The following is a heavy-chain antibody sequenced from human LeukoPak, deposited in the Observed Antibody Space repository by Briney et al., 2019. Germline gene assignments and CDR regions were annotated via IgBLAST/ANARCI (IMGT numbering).Heavy chain of an antibody. CDR2: ISGSGGST. J-gene: IGHJ4*02. CDR1: GFTFSSYA. V-gene: IGHV3-23*01. CDR3: AKSALYHYDSSGYYLNY. Sequence: GGSLRLSCAASGFTFSSYAMSWVRQAPGKGLEWVSAISGSGGSTYYADSVKGRFTISRDNSKNTLYLQMNSLRAEDTAVYYCAKSALYHYDSSGYYLNYWGQGTLVTVSS. D-gene: IGHD3-22*01.